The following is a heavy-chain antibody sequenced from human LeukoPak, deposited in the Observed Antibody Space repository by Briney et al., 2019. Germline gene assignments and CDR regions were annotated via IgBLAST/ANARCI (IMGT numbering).Heavy chain of an antibody. CDR1: GGSFSGYY. CDR3: ARNRNYLGIYYDSSGYPHEYFQH. Sequence: KPSETLSLTCAVYGGSFSGYYWTWIRQTPEKGLEWIGEMNPSGSTNYNPSLKSRVTISVDTSKNQFSPKLSSVTAADTAVYYCARNRNYLGIYYDSSGYPHEYFQHWGQGTLVTVSS. V-gene: IGHV4-34*01. CDR2: MNPSGST. D-gene: IGHD3-22*01. J-gene: IGHJ1*01.